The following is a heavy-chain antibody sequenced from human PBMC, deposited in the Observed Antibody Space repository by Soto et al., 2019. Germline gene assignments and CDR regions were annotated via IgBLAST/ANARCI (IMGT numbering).Heavy chain of an antibody. CDR2: INPSGGST. CDR1: GYTFTSYY. Sequence: ASVKVSCQASGYTFTSYYMHWVRQAPGQGLEWMGIINPSGGSTSYAQKFQGRVTMTRDTSTSTVYMELSSLRSEDTAVYYCARVHDYGDYGITQNFNYGGQGTLVTVSS. V-gene: IGHV1-46*03. D-gene: IGHD4-17*01. CDR3: ARVHDYGDYGITQNFNY. J-gene: IGHJ4*02.